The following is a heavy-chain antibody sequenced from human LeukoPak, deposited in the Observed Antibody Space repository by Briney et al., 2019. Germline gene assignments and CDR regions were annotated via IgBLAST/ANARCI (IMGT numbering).Heavy chain of an antibody. CDR2: ISGSGGGT. Sequence: GGSLRLSCAASGFTFSSYAMSWVRQAPGKGLEWVSAISGSGGGTYYADSVKGRFTISRDNSKNTLYLQMNSLRAEDTAVYYCAKAYYYDSSGYYDFDYWGQGTLVTVSS. V-gene: IGHV3-23*01. D-gene: IGHD3-22*01. J-gene: IGHJ4*02. CDR3: AKAYYYDSSGYYDFDY. CDR1: GFTFSSYA.